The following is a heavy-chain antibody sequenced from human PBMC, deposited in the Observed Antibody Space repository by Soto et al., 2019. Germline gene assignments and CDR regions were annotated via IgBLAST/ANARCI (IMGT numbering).Heavy chain of an antibody. CDR1: GGSISSSSYY. Sequence: SETLSLTCTVSGGSISSSSYYWGWIRQPPGKGLEWIGSIYYSGSTYYNPSLKSRVTISVDTSKNQFSLKLSSVTAADTAVYYCAGSNWFDPWGQGTLVTVSS. CDR2: IYYSGST. D-gene: IGHD1-1*01. V-gene: IGHV4-39*01. CDR3: AGSNWFDP. J-gene: IGHJ5*02.